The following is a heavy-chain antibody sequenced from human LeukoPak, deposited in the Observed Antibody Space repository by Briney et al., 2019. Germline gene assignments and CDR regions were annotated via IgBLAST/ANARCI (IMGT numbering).Heavy chain of an antibody. Sequence: PSETLSLTCTVSGGFISSSNYYWAWIRQPPGKGLEWIGSIYDNGSNSYDPSLKSRVTMAVGTSKNQFSVKLNSVTAADTAVYYCARLRNEGSRRSIIDYWGQGTLVTVSS. V-gene: IGHV4-39*01. D-gene: IGHD3-10*01. CDR2: IYDNGSN. J-gene: IGHJ4*02. CDR3: ARLRNEGSRRSIIDY. CDR1: GGFISSSNYY.